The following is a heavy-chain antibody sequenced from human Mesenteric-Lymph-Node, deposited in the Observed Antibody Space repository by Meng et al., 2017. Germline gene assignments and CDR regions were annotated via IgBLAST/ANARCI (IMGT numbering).Heavy chain of an antibody. CDR3: ARISSIKSVGYSSGWYFDY. D-gene: IGHD6-19*01. Sequence: ASVKVSCKASGYTFTSYGISWVRQAPGQGLEWMGWINPNSGGTNYAQKFQGRVTMTRDTSISTAYMELRSLRSDDTAVYYCARISSIKSVGYSSGWYFDYWGQGTLVTVSS. V-gene: IGHV1-2*02. J-gene: IGHJ4*02. CDR2: INPNSGGT. CDR1: GYTFTSYG.